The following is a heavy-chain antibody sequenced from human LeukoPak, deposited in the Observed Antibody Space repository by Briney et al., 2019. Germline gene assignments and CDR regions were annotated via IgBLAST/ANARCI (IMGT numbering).Heavy chain of an antibody. CDR1: GFTFSSYW. D-gene: IGHD3-10*01. CDR2: ISGDGTAR. CDR3: VRGRGSYGWFDP. Sequence: GGSLRLSCAASGFTFSSYWMHWVRQVPGKGLVWVSRISGDGTARNYADSVKGRFTISRDDAKNTVDLQMNSLRGEDTAVYYCVRGRGSYGWFDPWGQGTLVTVSS. J-gene: IGHJ5*02. V-gene: IGHV3-74*01.